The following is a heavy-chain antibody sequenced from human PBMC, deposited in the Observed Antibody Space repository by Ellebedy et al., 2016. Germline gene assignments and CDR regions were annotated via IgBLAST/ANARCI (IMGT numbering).Heavy chain of an antibody. V-gene: IGHV5-51*01. CDR1: GYTFSQYW. Sequence: GESLKISXKGSGYTFSQYWIGWVRQRPGKVLEWMGVIYPGDSDTRYSPSFQGQVTISADKSISTAYLQWSSLKASDTAMYYCARTSGGYCSSTSCYGYFDYWGQGTLVTVSS. CDR2: IYPGDSDT. D-gene: IGHD2-2*01. CDR3: ARTSGGYCSSTSCYGYFDY. J-gene: IGHJ4*02.